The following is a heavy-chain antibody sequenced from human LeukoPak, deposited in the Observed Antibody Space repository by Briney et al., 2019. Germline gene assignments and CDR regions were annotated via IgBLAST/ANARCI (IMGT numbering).Heavy chain of an antibody. J-gene: IGHJ6*04. CDR1: GFTFSDYA. V-gene: IGHV3-9*01. CDR3: AKGIRPPYYYYGMDV. CDR2: ISWNSGNI. Sequence: PGGSLRLSCAASGFTFSDYAMHWVRQAPGKGLEWVSGISWNSGNIGYADSVKGRFTISRDNAKNSLYLQMNSLRAEDTALYYCAKGIRPPYYYYGMDVGGKGTTVTVAS.